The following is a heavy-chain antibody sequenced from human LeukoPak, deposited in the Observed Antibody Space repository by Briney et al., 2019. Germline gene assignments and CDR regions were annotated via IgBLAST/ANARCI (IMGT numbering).Heavy chain of an antibody. Sequence: ASVKVSCKASGYTFTGYYMHWVRQAPGQGLEWMGWINPNSGGTNYAQKFQGTVTMTRDTSISTAYMELSRLRSDDTAVYYCAVKFSGSYYGLDYWGQGTLVTVSS. CDR1: GYTFTGYY. D-gene: IGHD3-10*01. CDR2: INPNSGGT. J-gene: IGHJ4*02. CDR3: AVKFSGSYYGLDY. V-gene: IGHV1-2*02.